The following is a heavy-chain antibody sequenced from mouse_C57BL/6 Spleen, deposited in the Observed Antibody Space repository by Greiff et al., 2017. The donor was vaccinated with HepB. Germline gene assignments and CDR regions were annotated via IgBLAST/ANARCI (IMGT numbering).Heavy chain of an antibody. D-gene: IGHD3-3*01. CDR2: ISSGSSTI. CDR3: ARPGDLYYFDD. J-gene: IGHJ2*01. Sequence: EVKLVESGGGLVKPGGSLKLSCAASGFTFSDYGMHWVRQAPEKGLEWVAYISSGSSTIYYADTVKGRFTISRDNAKNTLFLQMTSLRSEDTAMYYCARPGDLYYFDDWGQGTTLTVSS. CDR1: GFTFSDYG. V-gene: IGHV5-17*01.